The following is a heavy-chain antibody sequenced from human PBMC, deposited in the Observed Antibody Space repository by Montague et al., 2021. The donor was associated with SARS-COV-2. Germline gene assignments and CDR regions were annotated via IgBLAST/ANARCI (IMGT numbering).Heavy chain of an antibody. CDR1: GGSISSSSYY. CDR2: NYYSGYT. D-gene: IGHD6-13*01. CDR3: ARSGSWGIFDP. J-gene: IGHJ5*02. Sequence: SETLSLTCTVSGGSISSSSYYWGWIRQPPGKGLEWIVSNYYSGYTHSNPSLQSPVAISVDTSKTPVSLRPSAVTAAATAFDYCARSGSWGIFDPWGQGTLVIVSS. V-gene: IGHV4-39*07.